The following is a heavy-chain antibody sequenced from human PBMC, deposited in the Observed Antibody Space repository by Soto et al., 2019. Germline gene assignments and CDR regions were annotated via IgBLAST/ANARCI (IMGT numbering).Heavy chain of an antibody. D-gene: IGHD3-16*01. CDR2: ISYDGRNE. CDR1: GFLFRSYG. Sequence: GGSLRLSCAASGFLFRSYGMHWVRQAPGKGLEWVAVISYDGRNEYYADSVKGRFTISRDNSKNTLYLQMNSLRAEDTAVYYCAKGLGDYYYYGMDVWGQGTTVTVSS. CDR3: AKGLGDYYYYGMDV. J-gene: IGHJ6*02. V-gene: IGHV3-30*18.